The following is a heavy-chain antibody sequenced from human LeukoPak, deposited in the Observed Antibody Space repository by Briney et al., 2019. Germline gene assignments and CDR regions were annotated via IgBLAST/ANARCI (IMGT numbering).Heavy chain of an antibody. V-gene: IGHV3-74*01. D-gene: IGHD3-3*01. J-gene: IGHJ4*02. CDR1: GFTFSSHW. Sequence: GGSLRLSCAASGFTFSSHWMHWVRQAPGKGRVWVSRIKDDGGPTNYADSVKGRFTLSRADSRTTVYLRLNTLRVGATPVFYCAKACWFANADGVLWGQGTLVTVSS. CDR2: IKDDGGPT. CDR3: AKACWFANADGVL.